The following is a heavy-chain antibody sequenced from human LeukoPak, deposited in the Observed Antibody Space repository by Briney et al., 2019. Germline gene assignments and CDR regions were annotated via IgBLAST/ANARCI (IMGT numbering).Heavy chain of an antibody. Sequence: GASVKVSCKASGGTFSSYAISWVRRAPGQGLEWMGGIIPIFGTANYAQKFQGRVTITADESTSTAYMELSSLRSEDTAVYYCARDLPAAAIPRFDYWGQGTLVTVSS. V-gene: IGHV1-69*13. CDR2: IIPIFGTA. CDR1: GGTFSSYA. D-gene: IGHD2-2*01. J-gene: IGHJ4*02. CDR3: ARDLPAAAIPRFDY.